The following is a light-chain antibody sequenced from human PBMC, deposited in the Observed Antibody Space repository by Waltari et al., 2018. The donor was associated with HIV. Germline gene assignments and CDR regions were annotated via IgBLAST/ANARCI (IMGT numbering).Light chain of an antibody. Sequence: QSVLTQPPPVPGSPGRSALTTCNGTNSNYGAPYYVHRYQQLPGTAPKLLISKDTNRPSGVCNRLSVSRSGTTASLAITGLQAEDEADYYCKSYASSLGPSVFGGGTKLTVL. CDR2: KDT. V-gene: IGLV1-40*01. CDR1: NSNYGAPYY. CDR3: KSYASSLGPSV. J-gene: IGLJ3*02.